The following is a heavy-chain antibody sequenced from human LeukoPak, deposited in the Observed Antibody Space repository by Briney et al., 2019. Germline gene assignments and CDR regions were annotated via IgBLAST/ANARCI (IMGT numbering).Heavy chain of an antibody. D-gene: IGHD5-18*01. CDR1: GFTFSSYA. Sequence: PGGSLRLSCAASGFTFSSYAMTWVRQAPGKGQEWVSTISGSGRSTYYADSVKGRFTISRDNSKNTLYLQMNSLRAEDTALYYCATNVDTSDDYWGQGTLVTVSS. CDR2: ISGSGRST. V-gene: IGHV3-23*01. CDR3: ATNVDTSDDY. J-gene: IGHJ4*02.